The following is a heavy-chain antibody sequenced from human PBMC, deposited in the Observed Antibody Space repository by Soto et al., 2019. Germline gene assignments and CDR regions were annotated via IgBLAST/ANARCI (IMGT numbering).Heavy chain of an antibody. V-gene: IGHV3-23*01. CDR1: GFNFSDCA. CDR2: ISVSGSST. D-gene: IGHD1-1*01. Sequence: QPWGSLLLSCAASGFNFSDCAVTWVRQAPGKGLEWLSAISVSGSSTYYGDSVKGRFTISTDNSKNTLYLQMNSLRGEDTAVYYGAKGQPNWRQIQFFDLWGRGTMVTVSS. CDR3: AKGQPNWRQIQFFDL. J-gene: IGHJ2*01.